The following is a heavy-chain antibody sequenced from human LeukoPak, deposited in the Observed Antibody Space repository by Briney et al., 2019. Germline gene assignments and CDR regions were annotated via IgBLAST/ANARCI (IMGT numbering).Heavy chain of an antibody. CDR1: GFTFSSYG. J-gene: IGHJ4*02. Sequence: GGSLRLSCAASGFTFSSYGMHWVRQAPGKGLEWVAVIWYDGSNKYYADSVKGRFTISRDSSKNTLYLQMNSLRAEDTAVYYCATNSSGWYEFDYWGQGTLVTVSS. D-gene: IGHD6-19*01. CDR3: ATNSSGWYEFDY. V-gene: IGHV3-33*01. CDR2: IWYDGSNK.